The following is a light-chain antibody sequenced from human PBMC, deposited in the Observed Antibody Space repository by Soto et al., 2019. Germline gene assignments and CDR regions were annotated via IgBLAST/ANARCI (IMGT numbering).Light chain of an antibody. V-gene: IGLV1-40*01. CDR3: CSYGSGMSGSVV. CDR2: GNS. Sequence: QSVLTQPPSVSGAPGQRVTISCTGSSSNIGESYDVNWYQQLPGTAPKLLIYGNSNLPSGVPDRFSGSKSGTSASLAITGRQAAEDADYYCCSYGSGMSGSVVFGGGTKLTVL. CDR1: SSNIGESYD. J-gene: IGLJ2*01.